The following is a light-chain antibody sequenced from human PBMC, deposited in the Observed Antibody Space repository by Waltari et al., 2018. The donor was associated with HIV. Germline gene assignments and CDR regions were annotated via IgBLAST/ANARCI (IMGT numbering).Light chain of an antibody. J-gene: IGKJ4*01. V-gene: IGKV1-39*01. Sequence: DIQMTQSPSSLSASVGDSVTITCRASQSIDNYLSWYEQKQPEAPKLLIYAASSLQSGVSSRFSCSGSGTDFILTIDNLRPEDFATYYCQQSYSVPLTFGGGTKVEI. CDR2: AAS. CDR1: QSIDNY. CDR3: QQSYSVPLT.